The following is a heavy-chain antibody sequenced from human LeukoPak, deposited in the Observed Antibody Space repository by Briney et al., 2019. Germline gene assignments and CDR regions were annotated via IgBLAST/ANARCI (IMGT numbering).Heavy chain of an antibody. Sequence: GGSLRLSCAASGFTFSSYAMHWVRQAPGKGLEWVAVISYDGSNKYYADSVKGRFTISRDNSKNTLYLQMNSLRAEDTAVYYCARQLSRGAFDIWGQGAMVTVSS. D-gene: IGHD2-2*01. CDR2: ISYDGSNK. CDR3: ARQLSRGAFDI. V-gene: IGHV3-30*04. CDR1: GFTFSSYA. J-gene: IGHJ3*02.